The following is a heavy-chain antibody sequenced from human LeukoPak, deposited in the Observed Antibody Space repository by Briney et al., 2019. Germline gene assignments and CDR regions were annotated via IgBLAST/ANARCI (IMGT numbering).Heavy chain of an antibody. CDR2: IYYSGST. Sequence: PSETLSLTCTVSGGSISSYYWSWIRQPPGKGLEWIGYIYYSGSTNYNPSLKSRVTTSVDTSKNQFSLKLSSVTAADTAVYYCARDRNYYDSSGYYAGGVWFDPWGQGTLVTVSS. V-gene: IGHV4-59*01. J-gene: IGHJ5*02. D-gene: IGHD3-22*01. CDR1: GGSISSYY. CDR3: ARDRNYYDSSGYYAGGVWFDP.